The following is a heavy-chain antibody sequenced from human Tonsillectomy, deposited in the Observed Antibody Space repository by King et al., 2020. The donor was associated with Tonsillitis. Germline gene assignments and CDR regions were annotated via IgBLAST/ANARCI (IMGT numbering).Heavy chain of an antibody. D-gene: IGHD3-22*01. CDR2: ISYDGSNK. V-gene: IGHV3-30*04. CDR1: GFTFSSYA. J-gene: IGHJ4*02. CDR3: ARVREGNYYDSSGYYSGFDL. Sequence: QLVQSGGGVVQPGRSLRLSCAASGFTFSSYAMHWVRQAPGKGLEWVTLISYDGSNKYHADSVKGRFTISRDNSKNTLYLQMNSLRAEDTAVYYCARVREGNYYDSSGYYSGFDLWGQGTLVTVSS.